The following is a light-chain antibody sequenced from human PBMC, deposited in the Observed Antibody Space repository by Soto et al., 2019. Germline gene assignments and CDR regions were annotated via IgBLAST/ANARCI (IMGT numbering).Light chain of an antibody. Sequence: EIVLTQSPATLSLSPGERATLSCRASQSVSSYLACYQQKPGQAPRLSIYDASNRATGIPARFSGSGSGTDFTLTISSLEPEDFAVYYCQQRSNWLSLTFGGGTKVEIK. J-gene: IGKJ4*01. CDR1: QSVSSY. V-gene: IGKV3-11*01. CDR2: DAS. CDR3: QQRSNWLSLT.